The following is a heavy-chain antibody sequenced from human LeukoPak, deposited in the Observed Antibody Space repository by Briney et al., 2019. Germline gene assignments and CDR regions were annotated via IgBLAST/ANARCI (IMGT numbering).Heavy chain of an antibody. CDR2: IYYSGGT. D-gene: IGHD6-13*01. CDR3: ARQTGAGLDF. CDR1: GDSISSGGFH. V-gene: IGHV4-39*01. Sequence: SETLSLTCTASGDSISSGGFHWGWIRQPPEKGLEWIGTIYYSGGTYYNPSLKSRVTISLDTSKNQLSLKLTSVTAADTAVYYCARQTGAGLDFWGRGTLVTVSS. J-gene: IGHJ4*02.